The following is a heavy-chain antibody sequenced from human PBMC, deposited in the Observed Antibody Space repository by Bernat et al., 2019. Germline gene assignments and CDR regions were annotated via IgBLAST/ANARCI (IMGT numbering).Heavy chain of an antibody. V-gene: IGHV3-23*01. Sequence: EVQLLESGGGLVQPGGSLRLSCAASGFTFSSYAMSWVRQAPGKGLEWVSAISGSGGSTYYADSVKGRFTISRDNSKNTLYLQMNSLRAEDTAVYYCGGGTLSDYGGSEFDYWGQGTLVTVSS. CDR1: GFTFSSYA. CDR3: GGGTLSDYGGSEFDY. J-gene: IGHJ4*02. D-gene: IGHD4-23*01. CDR2: ISGSGGST.